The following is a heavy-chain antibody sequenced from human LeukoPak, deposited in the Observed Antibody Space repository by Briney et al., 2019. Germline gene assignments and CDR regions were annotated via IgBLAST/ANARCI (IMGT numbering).Heavy chain of an antibody. Sequence: GGSLRLSCAASGFIFSSYAMSWVRQAPGKGLEWVSTISGSGGSTYYADSVKGRFTISRDNSKNTVYLQTNSLRAEDTAVYYCAKKRPTDGRDYMDVWGKGTTVTVSS. CDR2: ISGSGGST. V-gene: IGHV3-23*01. J-gene: IGHJ6*03. CDR1: GFIFSSYA. D-gene: IGHD6-13*01. CDR3: AKKRPTDGRDYMDV.